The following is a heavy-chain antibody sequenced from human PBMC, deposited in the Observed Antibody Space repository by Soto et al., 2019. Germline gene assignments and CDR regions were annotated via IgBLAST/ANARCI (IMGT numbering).Heavy chain of an antibody. V-gene: IGHV1-69*01. CDR3: ARGWGYDSNDYHSAY. CDR2: IIPIFGTA. J-gene: IGHJ4*02. CDR1: GGTFSRHA. D-gene: IGHD3-22*01. Sequence: QVQLVQSGAEVRKPGSSVKVSCKASGGTFSRHAISWVRQAPGQGLEWMGGIIPIFGTANHAQKFQGRVTIIADESTSTVYMELSSLRSEDTAMYYCARGWGYDSNDYHSAYWGQGTLVIVPS.